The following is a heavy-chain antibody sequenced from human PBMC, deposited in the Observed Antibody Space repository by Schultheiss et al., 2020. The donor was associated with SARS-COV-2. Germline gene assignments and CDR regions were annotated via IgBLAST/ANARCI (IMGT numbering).Heavy chain of an antibody. V-gene: IGHV3-66*01. CDR2: IYSGGST. CDR1: GFSFSDLY. J-gene: IGHJ6*03. D-gene: IGHD3/OR15-3a*01. CDR3: ARWGYNDFRSGFSYYYYSYMDV. Sequence: GGSLRLSCAASGFSFSDLYMDWVRQAPGKGLEWVSVIYSGGSTYYADSVKGRFTISRDNAKNSLYLQMNSLRAEDTAVYYCARWGYNDFRSGFSYYYYSYMDVWGKGTTVTVSS.